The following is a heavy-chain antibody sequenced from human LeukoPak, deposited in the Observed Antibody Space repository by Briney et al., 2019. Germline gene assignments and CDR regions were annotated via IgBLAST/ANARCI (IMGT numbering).Heavy chain of an antibody. J-gene: IGHJ3*02. CDR1: GYTFTSYD. D-gene: IGHD3-10*01. V-gene: IGHV1-2*02. CDR3: ARDLVRGWFGPPGAFDI. CDR2: INPNSGGT. Sequence: ASVKVSCKASGYTFTSYDINWVRQATGQGFEWMGWINPNSGGTNYAQKFQGGVTMTRDTSISTAYMELSRLRSDDTAVYYCARDLVRGWFGPPGAFDIWGQGTMVTVSS.